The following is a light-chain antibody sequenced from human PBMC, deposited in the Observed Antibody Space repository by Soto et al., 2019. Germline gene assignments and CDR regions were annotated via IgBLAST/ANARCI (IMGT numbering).Light chain of an antibody. J-gene: IGKJ4*01. Sequence: EVVVRKGPATVLVSPGERTSLSCRASQSVGTNLGWYQQKPGQAPRLLISKTSTRATGVPARFSGSGSGTKFTLTISSLQSEDIAVECSLRHANWPLTFGGGPKVDI. V-gene: IGKV3-15*01. CDR1: QSVGTN. CDR3: LRHANWPLT. CDR2: KTS.